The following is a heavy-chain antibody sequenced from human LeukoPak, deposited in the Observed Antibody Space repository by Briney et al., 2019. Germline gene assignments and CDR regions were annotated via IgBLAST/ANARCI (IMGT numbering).Heavy chain of an antibody. J-gene: IGHJ4*02. CDR2: ISPSVDWT. Sequence: PGGSLRLSCAASGLTFSIEAMSWVRQAPGKGLEWVSGISPSVDWTGYTDSVKGQFTISRDNSKNTLYLQMNSLRAEDTAVYYCVRDYGSSLQPLDYWGQGTLVTVSS. CDR3: VRDYGSSLQPLDY. V-gene: IGHV3-23*01. D-gene: IGHD6-13*01. CDR1: GLTFSIEA.